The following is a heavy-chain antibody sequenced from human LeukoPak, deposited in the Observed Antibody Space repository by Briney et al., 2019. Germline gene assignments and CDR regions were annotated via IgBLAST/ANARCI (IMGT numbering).Heavy chain of an antibody. J-gene: IGHJ4*02. CDR2: INYSGSA. CDR1: GGSISSANYY. V-gene: IGHV4-30-4*01. CDR3: ARVGASSWPIDY. D-gene: IGHD6-13*01. Sequence: PSQTLSLTCTVSGGSISSANYYWSWIRQPPGKGLEWIGYINYSGSAFYNPSLESRIIISVDTSKNQFSLKLSSVTAADTAVYYCARVGASSWPIDYWGQGTLVTVSS.